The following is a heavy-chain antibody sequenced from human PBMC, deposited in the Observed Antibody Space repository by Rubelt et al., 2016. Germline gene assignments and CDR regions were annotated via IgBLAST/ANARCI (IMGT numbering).Heavy chain of an antibody. CDR3: ASGRITIFGVVIAYFDY. Sequence: QVQLVQSGAEVKKPGSSVKVSCKASGGTFSSYAISWVRQAPGQGLEWMGGIIPIFGTANYAQKFPGGVTITADESTSTAYMELSSLRSEDTAVYYCASGRITIFGVVIAYFDYWGQGTLVTVSS. D-gene: IGHD3-3*01. CDR1: GGTFSSYA. CDR2: IIPIFGTA. J-gene: IGHJ4*02. V-gene: IGHV1-69*01.